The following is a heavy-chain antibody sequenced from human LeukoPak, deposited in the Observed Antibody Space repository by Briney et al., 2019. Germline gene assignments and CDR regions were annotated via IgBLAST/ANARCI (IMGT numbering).Heavy chain of an antibody. V-gene: IGHV4-59*01. Sequence: PSETLSLTCTVSGGSISSYYWSWIRQPPGKGLEWIGYISYSGSTNDNPSLKSRVTISVDTSKNQFSLKLSSVTATDTAVYFCARYYGSSGSLDYWGQGTLVTVSS. J-gene: IGHJ4*02. D-gene: IGHD3-22*01. CDR2: ISYSGST. CDR3: ARYYGSSGSLDY. CDR1: GGSISSYY.